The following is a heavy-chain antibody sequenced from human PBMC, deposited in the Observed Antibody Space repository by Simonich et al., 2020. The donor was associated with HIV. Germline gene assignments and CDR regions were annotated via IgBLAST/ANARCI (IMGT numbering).Heavy chain of an antibody. CDR1: GGTFSSFA. Sequence: QVQLVQSGAEVKKPGSSVKVSCKASGGTFSSFAISWVRQAPGLGLEWVGGINPIFGTANDAQMFQGRVTITADESTSTAYMELSSLRSEDTGIYYCARKGGGRGVYYFDYWGQGTLVTVSS. D-gene: IGHD3-10*01. CDR3: ARKGGGRGVYYFDY. J-gene: IGHJ4*02. CDR2: INPIFGTA. V-gene: IGHV1-69*13.